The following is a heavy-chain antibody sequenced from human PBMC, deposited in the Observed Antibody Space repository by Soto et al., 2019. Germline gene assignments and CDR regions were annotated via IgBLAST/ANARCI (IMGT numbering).Heavy chain of an antibody. CDR2: ISENGGIT. CDR3: AREYYSSGTH. Sequence: GGSLRLSCAASVFPFSTYWMQWVRQVPGEGLVWVSSISENGGITTYADSVKGRFTISRDNAKNTLYLQMNGLRVEDTAIYYCAREYYSSGTHWGQGTLVTVS. CDR1: VFPFSTYW. J-gene: IGHJ1*01. D-gene: IGHD3-10*01. V-gene: IGHV3-74*01.